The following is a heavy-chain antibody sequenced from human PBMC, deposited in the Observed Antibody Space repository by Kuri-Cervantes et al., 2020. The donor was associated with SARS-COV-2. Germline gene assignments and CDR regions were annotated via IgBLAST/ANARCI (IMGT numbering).Heavy chain of an antibody. CDR3: ARVGGGNSDAFDI. Sequence: GESLQISCAASGFTFSSYAMHWVRQAPGKGLQWVAVISYDGSNKYYPDSVKGLFTISRDNSKNTLYLQMNSLSAEDTAVYYCARVGGGNSDAFDIWGQGTLVTVSS. CDR2: ISYDGSNK. CDR1: GFTFSSYA. J-gene: IGHJ3*02. D-gene: IGHD4-23*01. V-gene: IGHV3-30-3*01.